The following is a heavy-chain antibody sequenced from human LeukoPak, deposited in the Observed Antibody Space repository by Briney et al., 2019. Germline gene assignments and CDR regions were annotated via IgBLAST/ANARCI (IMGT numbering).Heavy chain of an antibody. D-gene: IGHD6-13*01. CDR2: IYHSGST. Sequence: SETLSLTCAVSGGSISSSNWWSWVRQPPGKGLEWIGEIYHSGSTNYNPSLKSRITISVDKSKNQFSLKLSSVTAADTAVYYCARRGMAAADFDYWGQGTLVTVSS. CDR3: ARRGMAAADFDY. V-gene: IGHV4-4*02. CDR1: GGSISSSNW. J-gene: IGHJ4*02.